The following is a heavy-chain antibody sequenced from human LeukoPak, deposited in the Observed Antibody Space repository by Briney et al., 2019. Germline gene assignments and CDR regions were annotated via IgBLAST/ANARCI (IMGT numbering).Heavy chain of an antibody. CDR2: ISEGGGST. CDR3: ARYQYCSSTSCYYYIDV. Sequence: GGSLRLSCAASGFTFSSYSMNWVRQAPGKGLEWVSAISEGGGSTYYADSVKGRFTISRDNSKNTLYLQMNSLRAEDTAVYYCARYQYCSSTSCYYYIDVWGKGTTVTVS. D-gene: IGHD2-2*01. J-gene: IGHJ6*03. V-gene: IGHV3-23*01. CDR1: GFTFSSYS.